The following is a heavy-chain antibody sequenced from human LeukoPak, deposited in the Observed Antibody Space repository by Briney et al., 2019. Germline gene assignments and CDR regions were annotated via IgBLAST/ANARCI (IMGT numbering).Heavy chain of an antibody. CDR1: GFTFSSYG. D-gene: IGHD3-10*01. J-gene: IGHJ4*02. CDR2: ISYDGSNK. Sequence: GGSLRLSCAASGFTFSSYGMHWVLQAPGKGLEWVAVISYDGSNKYYADSVKGRFTISRDNSKNTLYLQMNSLRAEDTAVYYCAKDNKLWFGELSYWGQGTLVTVSS. CDR3: AKDNKLWFGELSY. V-gene: IGHV3-30*18.